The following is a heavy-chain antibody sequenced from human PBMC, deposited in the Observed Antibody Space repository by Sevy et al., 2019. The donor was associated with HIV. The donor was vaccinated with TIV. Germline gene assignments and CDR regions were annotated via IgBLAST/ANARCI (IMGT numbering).Heavy chain of an antibody. V-gene: IGHV4-30-4*01. CDR2: IYYSGSN. D-gene: IGHD2-8*01. CDR3: ARATDDIVLMVYAMRYFDY. CDR1: GGSISSGDYY. J-gene: IGHJ4*02. Sequence: SETLSLTCTVSGGSISSGDYYWSWIRQPPGKGLEWIGYIYYSGSNYYNPSLKSRVTISVDTSKNQFSLKLSSVTAADTAVYYCARATDDIVLMVYAMRYFDYWGQGTLVTVSS.